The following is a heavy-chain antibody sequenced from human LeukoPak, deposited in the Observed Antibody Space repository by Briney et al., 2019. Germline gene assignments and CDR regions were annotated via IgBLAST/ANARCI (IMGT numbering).Heavy chain of an antibody. J-gene: IGHJ4*02. Sequence: PGRSLRLSCAASGFTFSSYGMHWVRQAPGKVLEWVAVISYDGSNKYYADSVKGRFTISRDNSKNTLYLQMNSLRAEDTAVYYCAKDPIAAAAHDYWGQGTLVTVSS. CDR3: AKDPIAAAAHDY. CDR1: GFTFSSYG. V-gene: IGHV3-30*18. D-gene: IGHD6-13*01. CDR2: ISYDGSNK.